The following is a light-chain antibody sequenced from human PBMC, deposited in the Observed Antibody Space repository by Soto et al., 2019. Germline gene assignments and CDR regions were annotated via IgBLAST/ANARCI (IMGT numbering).Light chain of an antibody. V-gene: IGKV3-15*01. CDR1: QTLTRN. CDR3: QQYDKWPRT. CDR2: GES. J-gene: IGKJ1*01. Sequence: EIVMTQSPATPSVSPGERVTLSCSASQTLTRNLAWYHPRPGQSPMLLTYGESARATGIPGRFSGGGSGAEDTLTISRLRAEDIAVYYCQQYDKWPRTFGQGTRWIS.